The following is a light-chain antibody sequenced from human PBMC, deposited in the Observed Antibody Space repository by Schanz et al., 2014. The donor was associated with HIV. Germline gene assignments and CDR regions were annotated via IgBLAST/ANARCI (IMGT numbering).Light chain of an antibody. Sequence: QSVLTQPPSASGSPGQSVTISCTGTSSDVGNYNYVSWYQQHPGKAPKLIIYDVTNRPSGVSSRFSGSKSGNTASLTISGLQAGDETDFYCSSYTNNNSWVFGGGTKLTVL. CDR3: SSYTNNNSWV. J-gene: IGLJ3*02. CDR1: SSDVGNYNY. V-gene: IGLV2-14*03. CDR2: DVT.